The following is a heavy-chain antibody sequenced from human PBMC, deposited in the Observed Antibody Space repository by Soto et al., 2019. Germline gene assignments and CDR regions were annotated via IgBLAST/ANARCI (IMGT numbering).Heavy chain of an antibody. J-gene: IGHJ5*02. Sequence: QVQLQESGPGLVKPSQTLSLTCTVSGASISSGDYFWIWIRQHPGKDLEWIGYFYYSGSTFYSPSLRSRVTMSVDTSKNQFSLKLSSVTAADTAVYFCARMITATGFDPWGQGTLVTVST. CDR2: FYYSGST. D-gene: IGHD3-16*01. CDR3: ARMITATGFDP. V-gene: IGHV4-31*03. CDR1: GASISSGDYF.